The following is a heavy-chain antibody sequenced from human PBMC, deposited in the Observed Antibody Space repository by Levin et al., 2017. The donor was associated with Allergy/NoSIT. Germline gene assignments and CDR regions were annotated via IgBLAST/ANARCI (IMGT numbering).Heavy chain of an antibody. CDR1: GGSISSSSYY. V-gene: IGHV4-39*01. CDR2: IYYSGST. CDR3: ARPGGWQQLED. J-gene: IGHJ4*01. D-gene: IGHD6-13*01. Sequence: SQTLSLTCTVSGGSISSSSYYWGWIRQPPGKGLEWIGSIYYSGSTYYNPSLKSRVTISADTSENQFSLNLTSVTAADTAVYYCARPGGWQQLEDWGHGTLVTVSS.